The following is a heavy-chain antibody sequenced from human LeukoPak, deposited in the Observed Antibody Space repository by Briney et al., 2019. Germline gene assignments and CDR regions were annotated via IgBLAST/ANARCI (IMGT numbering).Heavy chain of an antibody. D-gene: IGHD6-13*01. Sequence: PGGSLRLSCAASGFTFSSYSMNWVRQAPGKGLEWVSSISSSSSYIYYADSVKGRFTISRDNAKNSLYLQMNSLRAEDTAVYYCARGDSSSWYYHYYYYMDVWGKGTRSPSP. CDR1: GFTFSSYS. CDR3: ARGDSSSWYYHYYYYMDV. V-gene: IGHV3-21*01. J-gene: IGHJ6*03. CDR2: ISSSSSYI.